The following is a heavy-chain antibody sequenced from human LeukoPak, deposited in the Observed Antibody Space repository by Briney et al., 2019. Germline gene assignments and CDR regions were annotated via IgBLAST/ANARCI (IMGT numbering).Heavy chain of an antibody. Sequence: ASVKVSCKASGYTFTSYGISWVRQAPGQGLEWMGWISAYNGNTNYAQKLQGRVTMTTDTSTSTAYMELSRLRSDDTAVYYCAREFSGQLGDYYYYYYMDVWGKGTTVTVSS. V-gene: IGHV1-18*01. CDR2: ISAYNGNT. CDR3: AREFSGQLGDYYYYYYMDV. D-gene: IGHD6-6*01. CDR1: GYTFTSYG. J-gene: IGHJ6*03.